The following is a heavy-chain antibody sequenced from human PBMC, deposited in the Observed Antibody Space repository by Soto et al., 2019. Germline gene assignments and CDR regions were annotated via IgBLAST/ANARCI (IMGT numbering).Heavy chain of an antibody. CDR2: ISKDSGRAT. J-gene: IGHJ4*02. V-gene: IGHV3-11*01. Sequence: GGSLRLSCAASGFIFRDWFMSWIRQAPGKGLEWISYISKDSGRATRYADSVKGRFTISRDNAKNSLFLQMNTLTVEDTAMYSCARFFNFGWGSEYFDYWGQGTLVTVS. CDR3: ARFFNFGWGSEYFDY. D-gene: IGHD3-10*01. CDR1: GFIFRDWF.